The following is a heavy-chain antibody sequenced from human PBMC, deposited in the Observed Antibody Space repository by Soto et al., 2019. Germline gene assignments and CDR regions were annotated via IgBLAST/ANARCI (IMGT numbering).Heavy chain of an antibody. D-gene: IGHD5-18*01. CDR1: GYTLTELS. Sequence: ASVKVSCKVSGYTLTELSMHWVRQAPGKGLEWMGGFDPEDGETIYAQKFQGRVTMTEDTSTDTAYMELSSLRSEDTAVYYCATTFSIALPLWWSTGGRWFDPWGQGTLVTVSS. J-gene: IGHJ5*02. V-gene: IGHV1-24*01. CDR3: ATTFSIALPLWWSTGGRWFDP. CDR2: FDPEDGET.